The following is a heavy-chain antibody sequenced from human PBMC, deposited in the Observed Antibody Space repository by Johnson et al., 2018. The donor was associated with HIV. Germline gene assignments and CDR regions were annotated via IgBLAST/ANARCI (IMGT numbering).Heavy chain of an antibody. J-gene: IGHJ3*02. CDR1: GFTFDDYA. CDR2: ISWNSGSI. D-gene: IGHD3-22*01. Sequence: VQLVESGGGVVRPGGSLRLSCAASGFTFDDYAMHWVRQAPGKGLEWVSGISWNSGSIGYADSVKGRFTISRDNAKNSLYLQLNSLRAEDTALYYCAKDIGYYDSSDYDAFDIWGQGTMVTVSS. CDR3: AKDIGYYDSSDYDAFDI. V-gene: IGHV3-9*01.